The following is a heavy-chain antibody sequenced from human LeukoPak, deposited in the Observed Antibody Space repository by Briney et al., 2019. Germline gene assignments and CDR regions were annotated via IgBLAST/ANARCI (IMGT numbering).Heavy chain of an antibody. CDR3: ARRYYYNLGSFPFDF. D-gene: IGHD3-10*01. Sequence: PSETLSLTRAVSGVHFSGYLWSSLRQSSGKAPDWIGEIHNSGTTNYNPSLNSRVTISEDTSKNQFYLNLSSVSAADTAVCYCARRYYYNLGSFPFDFWGQGTLVTVSS. CDR2: IHNSGTT. J-gene: IGHJ4*02. CDR1: GVHFSGYL. V-gene: IGHV4-34*01.